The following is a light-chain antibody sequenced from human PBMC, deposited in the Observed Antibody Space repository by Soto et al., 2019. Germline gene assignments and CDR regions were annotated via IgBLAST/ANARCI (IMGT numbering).Light chain of an antibody. CDR3: MQALQTPIT. CDR1: QILLHNNGKNY. Sequence: DIVMAQSPLCLPVTPGEPSSISCRSSQILLHNNGKNYMDWYLQKPGQSPQXLIYLGSNRASGVPERLSGSGSGTDFTLEISRVEAEDVAVYYCMQALQTPITFGHGTRLEIK. J-gene: IGKJ5*01. V-gene: IGKV2-28*01. CDR2: LGS.